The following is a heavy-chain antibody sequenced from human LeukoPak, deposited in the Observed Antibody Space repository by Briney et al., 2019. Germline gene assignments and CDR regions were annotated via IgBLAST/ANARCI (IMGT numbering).Heavy chain of an antibody. CDR3: ARATRGYSRGWYGY. CDR2: IYYSGST. Sequence: SETLSLTCTVSGGSISSYYWSWIRQPPGKGLEWIGYIYYSGSTNYNPSLKSRVTISVDTSKNQFSLKLSSVTAADTAVYYCARATRGYSRGWYGYWGQGTLVTVSS. D-gene: IGHD6-19*01. J-gene: IGHJ4*02. CDR1: GGSISSYY. V-gene: IGHV4-59*01.